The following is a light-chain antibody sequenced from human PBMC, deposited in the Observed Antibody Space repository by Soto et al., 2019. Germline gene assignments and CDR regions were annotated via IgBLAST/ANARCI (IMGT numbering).Light chain of an antibody. J-gene: IGLJ1*01. V-gene: IGLV3-21*02. CDR2: DDR. CDR1: NIGSYN. Sequence: SYELSQPPSVSVAPGQTARITCGGNNIGSYNVHWYQQKPGLAPVLVVYDDRDRPSGIPERFSGSNCGNTAALTISRVEAGDEADYYCQVWDTTSDHFFFGTGTKSPS. CDR3: QVWDTTSDHFF.